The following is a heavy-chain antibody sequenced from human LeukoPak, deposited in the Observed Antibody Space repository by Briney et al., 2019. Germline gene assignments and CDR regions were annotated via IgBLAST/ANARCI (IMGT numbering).Heavy chain of an antibody. CDR1: GGSMSPCF. CDR2: IHYSGST. CDR3: ARLPGIAVAGTVFWYFDL. D-gene: IGHD6-19*01. J-gene: IGHJ2*01. V-gene: IGHV4-59*08. Sequence: SEILSLTCTVSGGSMSPCFWSWIRQPPGKGLEWIGFIHYSGSTNYNPSLKRRVTMSVDTSKNQFSLKLSSVTAADTAVYYCARLPGIAVAGTVFWYFDLWGRGTLVTVSS.